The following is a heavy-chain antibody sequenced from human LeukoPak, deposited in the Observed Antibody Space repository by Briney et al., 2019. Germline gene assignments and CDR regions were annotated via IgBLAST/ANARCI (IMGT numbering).Heavy chain of an antibody. V-gene: IGHV3-33*08. Sequence: PGRSLRLSCEASGFTFSSHGMHCVRQAPGKGLEWVAVIWYDGSYKYYADSVKGRFTISRDNSNSTLYLQMNSLRAEDTAVYYCARDKSTSCYYFDYWGQGTLVTVSS. CDR3: ARDKSTSCYYFDY. J-gene: IGHJ4*02. CDR2: IWYDGSYK. D-gene: IGHD2-2*01. CDR1: GFTFSSHG.